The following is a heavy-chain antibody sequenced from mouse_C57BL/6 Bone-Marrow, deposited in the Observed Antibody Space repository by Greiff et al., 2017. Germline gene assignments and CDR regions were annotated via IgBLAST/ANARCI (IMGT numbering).Heavy chain of an antibody. CDR1: GYTFTSYG. V-gene: IGHV1-81*01. D-gene: IGHD1-1*01. CDR3: ARGGYYVRSALFAY. Sequence: VQLVESGAELARPGASVKLSCKASGYTFTSYGISWVKQRTGPGLEWIGEIYPRSGNTYYNEKFKGKATLTADKSSSTAYMELRSLTSEYSAVYFGARGGYYVRSALFAYWGQGTLVTVSA. J-gene: IGHJ3*01. CDR2: IYPRSGNT.